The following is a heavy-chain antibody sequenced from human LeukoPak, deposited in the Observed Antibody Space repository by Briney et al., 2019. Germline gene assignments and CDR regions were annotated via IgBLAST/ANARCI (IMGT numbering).Heavy chain of an antibody. D-gene: IGHD2-2*01. CDR3: ARADCSSTSCYGHYFDY. CDR1: GFSFSSYS. V-gene: IGHV3-21*01. J-gene: IGHJ4*02. CDR2: ISSGGRYV. Sequence: PGGSLRLSCAASGFSFSSYSMNWVRQAPGKGLEWVSSISSGGRYVYYADSVKGRFTISRDNSKNTLYLQMNSLRAEDTAVYYCARADCSSTSCYGHYFDYWGQGTLVTVSS.